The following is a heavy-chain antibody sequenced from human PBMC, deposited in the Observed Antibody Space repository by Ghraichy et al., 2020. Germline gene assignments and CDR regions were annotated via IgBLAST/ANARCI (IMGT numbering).Heavy chain of an antibody. Sequence: SQTLSLTCAVYGGSFSGYHWNWIRQPPGKGLEWIGEMNQSGSTNYNPSLKSRVTISVDMSTNQFSLKLSSVTAADTAVYYCARAPPATYDTSGYYPSVFYGMDGWGQGTTLTVSS. D-gene: IGHD3-22*01. J-gene: IGHJ6*02. CDR3: ARAPPATYDTSGYYPSVFYGMDG. V-gene: IGHV4-34*01. CDR2: MNQSGST. CDR1: GGSFSGYH.